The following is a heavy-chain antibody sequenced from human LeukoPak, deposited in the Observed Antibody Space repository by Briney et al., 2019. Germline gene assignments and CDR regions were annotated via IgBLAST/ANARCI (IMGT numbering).Heavy chain of an antibody. CDR3: ASSSGAAAGTWWFDP. J-gene: IGHJ5*02. CDR2: ISSSGSTI. CDR1: GFTFSSYE. V-gene: IGHV3-48*03. Sequence: PGGSLRLSCAASGFTFSSYEMNWVRQAPGKGLEWVSYISSSGSTIYYADSVKGRFTISRDNAKNSLYLQMNSLRAEDTAVYYCASSSGAAAGTWWFDPWGQGTLVTVSS. D-gene: IGHD6-13*01.